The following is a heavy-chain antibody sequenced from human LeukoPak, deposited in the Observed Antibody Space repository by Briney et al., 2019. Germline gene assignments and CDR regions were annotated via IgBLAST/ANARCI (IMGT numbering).Heavy chain of an antibody. V-gene: IGHV4-30-4*01. Sequence: PSQTLSLTCTVSGGSISSGDYYWSWIRQPPGKGLEWIGYIYNNGRTYYNPSLKSRVTISVDTSKNLFSLKVSSVTAADAAVYYCARGRSSSWSSFDYWGQGTLVTVSS. CDR2: IYNNGRT. D-gene: IGHD6-13*01. J-gene: IGHJ4*02. CDR3: ARGRSSSWSSFDY. CDR1: GGSISSGDYY.